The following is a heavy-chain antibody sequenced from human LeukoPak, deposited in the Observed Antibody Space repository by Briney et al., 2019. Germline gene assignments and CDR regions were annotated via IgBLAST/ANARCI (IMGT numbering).Heavy chain of an antibody. D-gene: IGHD3-22*01. CDR2: IYTSGST. CDR3: GSSGPYRFFDY. Sequence: PSETLSLTCTVSGGSISSGSYYWSWIRQPAGKGLEWIGRIYTSGSTNYNPSLKSRVTISVDTSKNQFSLKLSSVTAADTAVYYCGSSGPYRFFDYWGQGTLVTVSS. CDR1: GGSISSGSYY. V-gene: IGHV4-61*02. J-gene: IGHJ4*02.